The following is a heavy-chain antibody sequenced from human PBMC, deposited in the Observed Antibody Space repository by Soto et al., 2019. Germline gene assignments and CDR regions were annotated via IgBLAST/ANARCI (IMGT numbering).Heavy chain of an antibody. Sequence: SETLSLTCAVYGGSFSGYYWSWIRQPPGKGLEWIGEINHSGSTNYNPSLKSRVTISVDTSKNQFSLKLSSVTAADTAVYYCARGVDYGTYYFGYWGQGTLVTVSS. V-gene: IGHV4-34*01. CDR3: ARGVDYGTYYFGY. D-gene: IGHD4-17*01. CDR2: INHSGST. CDR1: GGSFSGYY. J-gene: IGHJ4*02.